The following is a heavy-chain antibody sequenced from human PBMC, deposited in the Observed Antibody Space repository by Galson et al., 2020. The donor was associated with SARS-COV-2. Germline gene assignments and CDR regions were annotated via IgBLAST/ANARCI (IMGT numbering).Heavy chain of an antibody. V-gene: IGHV4-39*01. CDR2: IYYSGST. D-gene: IGHD2-15*01. Sequence: SETLSLTCTVSGGSISSSSYYWGWIRQPPGKGLEWIGSIYYSGSTYYNPSLKSRVTISVDTSKNQFSLKLSSVTAADTAVYYCARHVTKPYCSGGSCHGEFDYWDQGTLVTVSS. CDR1: GGSISSSSYY. CDR3: ARHVTKPYCSGGSCHGEFDY. J-gene: IGHJ4*02.